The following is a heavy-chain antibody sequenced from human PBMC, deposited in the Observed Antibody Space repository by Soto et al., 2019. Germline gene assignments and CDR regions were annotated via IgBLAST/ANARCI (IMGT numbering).Heavy chain of an antibody. Sequence: ASVKVSCKASGYTFTSYYMHWVRQAPGQGLEWMGWINPNSGGTNYAQKFQGRVTMTRDTSISTAYMELSRLRSDDTAVYYCARQQNYDFWSGYYVPWYFDYWGQGTLVTVSS. CDR3: ARQQNYDFWSGYYVPWYFDY. CDR2: INPNSGGT. D-gene: IGHD3-3*01. V-gene: IGHV1-2*02. J-gene: IGHJ4*02. CDR1: GYTFTSYY.